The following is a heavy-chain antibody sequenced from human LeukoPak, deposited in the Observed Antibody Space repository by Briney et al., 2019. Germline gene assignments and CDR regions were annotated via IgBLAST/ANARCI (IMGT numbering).Heavy chain of an antibody. D-gene: IGHD4-17*01. Sequence: GGSLRLSCAASGFTFSSYEMNWVRQAPGKGLEWVSYISSSGSTIYYADSVRGRFTISRDNAKNSLYLQMNSLRAEDTAVYYCARRLRRNYFDYWGQGTLVTVSS. CDR3: ARRLRRNYFDY. V-gene: IGHV3-48*03. CDR2: ISSSGSTI. CDR1: GFTFSSYE. J-gene: IGHJ4*02.